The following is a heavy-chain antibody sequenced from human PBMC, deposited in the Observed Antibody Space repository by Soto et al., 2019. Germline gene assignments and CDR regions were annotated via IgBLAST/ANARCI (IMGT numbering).Heavy chain of an antibody. J-gene: IGHJ5*02. CDR2: VSYDGNDK. CDR3: AKAPGSFRSSWYEFDP. CDR1: GFMFSGYA. V-gene: IGHV3-30-3*02. Sequence: GGSLRLSCAASGFMFSGYAMHWVRQAPGKGLEWVAVVSYDGNDKFYTDDVKGRCTISRDNSKNTLYLQMNSLRIEDTAVYYCAKAPGSFRSSWYEFDPWGQGTLVTVSS. D-gene: IGHD6-13*01.